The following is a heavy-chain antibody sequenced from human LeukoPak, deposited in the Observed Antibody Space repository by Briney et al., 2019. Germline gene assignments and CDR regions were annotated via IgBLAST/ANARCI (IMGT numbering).Heavy chain of an antibody. CDR2: IRGSGGST. CDR1: GCTFSGYA. J-gene: IGHJ5*02. Sequence: GGSLRLSCAASGCTFSGYAMSWVRQAPGKGLEWVSAIRGSGGSTYYADSVKGRFTISRDSSKNTLYLQMNSLRAEDTAVYYCAKLVVPAAIRVAIDPWGQGTLITVSS. CDR3: AKLVVPAAIRVAIDP. D-gene: IGHD2-2*01. V-gene: IGHV3-23*01.